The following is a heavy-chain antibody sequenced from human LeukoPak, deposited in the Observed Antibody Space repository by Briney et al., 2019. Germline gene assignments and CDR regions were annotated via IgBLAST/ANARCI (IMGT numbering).Heavy chain of an antibody. V-gene: IGHV4-59*12. CDR1: GGSISSYY. CDR2: IYYSGST. D-gene: IGHD6-19*01. CDR3: ARGLTRGWYGY. J-gene: IGHJ4*02. Sequence: SETLSLTCTVSGGSISSYYWSWIRQPPGKGLEWIGYIYYSGSTNYNPSLKSRVTISVDTSKNQFSLKLSSVTAADTAVYYCARGLTRGWYGYWGQGTLVTVSS.